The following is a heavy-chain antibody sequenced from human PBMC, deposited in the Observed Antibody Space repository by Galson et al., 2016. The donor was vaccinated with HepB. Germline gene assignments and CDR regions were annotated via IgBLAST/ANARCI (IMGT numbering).Heavy chain of an antibody. CDR1: GFSLSTSGVG. Sequence: PALVKPTQTLTLTCTFSGFSLSTSGVGVGWIRQPPGKALEWLALIYWDGDKHYSPSLKSRLTITKDTSKNQVVLTMTSMDPVDTATYYCARRDGYNYDGSGYDFDYWGQGTLVTVSS. CDR3: ARRDGYNYDGSGYDFDY. V-gene: IGHV2-5*02. CDR2: IYWDGDK. J-gene: IGHJ4*02. D-gene: IGHD3-22*01.